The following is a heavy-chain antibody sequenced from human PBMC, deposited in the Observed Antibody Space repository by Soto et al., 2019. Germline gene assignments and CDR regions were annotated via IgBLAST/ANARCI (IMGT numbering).Heavy chain of an antibody. CDR1: GYLISSGYY. CDR3: ARGGLRYFDWLLRTTGNYGMDV. J-gene: IGHJ6*02. D-gene: IGHD3-9*01. CDR2: IDYSGGT. V-gene: IGHV4-38-2*02. Sequence: SETLSLTCSVSGYLISSGYYWGWVRQTPGKGLEWLGSIDYSGGTYKNTSLKSRVSASVDTSKNQFSLKLSSVTAADTAVYYCARGGLRYFDWLLRTTGNYGMDVWGQGTTVTVSS.